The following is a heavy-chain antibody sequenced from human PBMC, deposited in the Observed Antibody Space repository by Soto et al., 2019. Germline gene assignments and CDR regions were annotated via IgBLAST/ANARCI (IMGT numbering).Heavy chain of an antibody. CDR3: TTDLLPYCYGLLYYYYYGMDV. CDR2: IKSKTDGGTT. V-gene: IGHV3-15*01. D-gene: IGHD5-18*01. J-gene: IGHJ6*02. Sequence: EVQLLESGGGLVQPGGSLRLSCAASGFTFSNAWMSWVRQAPGKGLEWVGRIKSKTDGGTTDYAAPVKGRFTISRDDSKNTLYLQMNSLKTEDTAVYYCTTDLLPYCYGLLYYYYYGMDVWGQGTTVTVSS. CDR1: GFTFSNAW.